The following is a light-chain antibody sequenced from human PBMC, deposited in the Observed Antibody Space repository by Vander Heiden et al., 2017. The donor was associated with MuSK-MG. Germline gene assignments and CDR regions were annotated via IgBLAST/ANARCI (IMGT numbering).Light chain of an antibody. CDR3: QQYDNLPLT. CDR1: QDISNY. Sequence: DIQMTQSPSSLSASVGDRVIITCQASQDISNYLNWYQQKPGKAPKRLIYDASNLETGVPSRFSGSGSGTDFTFTISSLQPEDIATYYCQQYDNLPLTFGGGTKVEIK. V-gene: IGKV1-33*01. J-gene: IGKJ4*01. CDR2: DAS.